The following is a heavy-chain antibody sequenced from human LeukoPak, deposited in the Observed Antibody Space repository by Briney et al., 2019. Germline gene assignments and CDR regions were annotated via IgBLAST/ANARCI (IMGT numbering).Heavy chain of an antibody. J-gene: IGHJ4*02. Sequence: ASVKVSCKASGYTFTSYGISWVRQAPGQGLEWMGWISAYNGNTNYAQKLQGRVTMTTDTSPSTAYMELRSLRSDDTAVYYCAAGYSSSWFVGFDYWGQGTLVTVSS. CDR2: ISAYNGNT. CDR3: AAGYSSSWFVGFDY. D-gene: IGHD6-13*01. CDR1: GYTFTSYG. V-gene: IGHV1-18*01.